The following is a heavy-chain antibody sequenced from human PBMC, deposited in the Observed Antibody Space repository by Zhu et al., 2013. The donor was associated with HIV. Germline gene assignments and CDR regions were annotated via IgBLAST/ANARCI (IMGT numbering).Heavy chain of an antibody. CDR1: GYTFTSYG. J-gene: IGHJ6*02. V-gene: IGHV1-18*01. D-gene: IGHD5-18*01. CDR3: ARDGFHPDTAMVPSYYYYGMDV. Sequence: QVQLVQSGAEVKKPGASVKVSCKASGYTFTSYGISWVRQAPGQGLEWMGWISAYNGNTNYAQKLQGRVTMTTDTSTSTAYMELRSLRSDDTAVYYCARDGFHPDTAMVPSYYYYGMDVWGQGTTVTVSS. CDR2: ISAYNGNT.